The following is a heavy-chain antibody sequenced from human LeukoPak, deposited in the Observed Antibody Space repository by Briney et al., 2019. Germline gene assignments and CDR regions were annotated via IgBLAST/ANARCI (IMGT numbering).Heavy chain of an antibody. CDR2: ISTGSSTI. J-gene: IGHJ4*02. V-gene: IGHV3-48*02. D-gene: IGHD5-18*01. CDR3: ARVAEIQLWLRSAFDY. CDR1: GFTFSSYS. Sequence: GGSLRLSCAASGFTFSSYSMNWVRQAPGKGLEWVSFISTGSSTIYYADSVKGRFTISRDNAKNSLYLQMNSLRDEDTAVYYCARVAEIQLWLRSAFDYWGQGTLVTVSS.